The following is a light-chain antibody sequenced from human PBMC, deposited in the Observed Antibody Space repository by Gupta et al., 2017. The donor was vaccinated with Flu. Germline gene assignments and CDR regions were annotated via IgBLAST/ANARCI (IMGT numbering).Light chain of an antibody. CDR3: SSYTSDILVA. CDR2: DVT. J-gene: IGLJ2*01. V-gene: IGLV2-14*01. Sequence: QSALTQPASVSGSPGQSITISCTATTSDVGAYDSVSWYQQRPGTAPKLMIYDVTNRPSGISNRFSGSKSGNTASLTISGLQAEDEADYYCSSYTSDILVAFGGGTKLTVL. CDR1: TSDVGAYDS.